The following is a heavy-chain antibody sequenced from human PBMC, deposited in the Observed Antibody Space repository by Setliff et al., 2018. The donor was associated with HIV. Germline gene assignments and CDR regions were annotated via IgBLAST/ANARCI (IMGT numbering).Heavy chain of an antibody. J-gene: IGHJ4*02. V-gene: IGHV4-4*09. CDR1: DDSFRTNY. CDR2: IYASGST. D-gene: IGHD6-19*01. Sequence: SETLSLTCNVSDDSFRTNYWSWVRQPPGKGLEWIGYIYASGSTNYNPSLNRRVTISVDTSKNQFSLKVNSVTAADTAVYYCARSPRIGVAGEFEYWGQGTLVTVSS. CDR3: ARSPRIGVAGEFEY.